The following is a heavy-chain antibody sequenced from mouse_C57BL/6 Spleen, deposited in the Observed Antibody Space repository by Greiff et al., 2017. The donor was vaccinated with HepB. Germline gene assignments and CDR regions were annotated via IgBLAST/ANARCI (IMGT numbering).Heavy chain of an antibody. J-gene: IGHJ3*01. CDR1: GFSLTSYG. CDR3: ASEVGRFAY. CDR2: IWGVGST. D-gene: IGHD1-1*01. V-gene: IGHV2-6*01. Sequence: VMLVESGPGLVAPSQSLSITCTVSGFSLTSYGVDWVRQSPGKGLEWLGVIWGVGSTNYNSALKSRLSISKDNSKSQVFLKMNSLQTDDTAMYYCASEVGRFAYWGQGTLVTVSA.